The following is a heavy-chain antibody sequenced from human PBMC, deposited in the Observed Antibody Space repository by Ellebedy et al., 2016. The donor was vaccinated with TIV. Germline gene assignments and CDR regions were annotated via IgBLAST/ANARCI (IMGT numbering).Heavy chain of an antibody. CDR2: IYWSDDK. J-gene: IGHJ4*02. D-gene: IGHD3-9*01. Sequence: SGPTLVKPTQTLTLTCTFSGFSLSSTGVGVGWIRQPPGKALEWLALIYWSDDKHYSPSLKGRLTITKDTSKNQVLLTMTYMDPVDTATYYCAHMTGRRGAAYDIPFDYWGQGTLVTVSS. V-gene: IGHV2-5*01. CDR1: GFSLSSTGVG. CDR3: AHMTGRRGAAYDIPFDY.